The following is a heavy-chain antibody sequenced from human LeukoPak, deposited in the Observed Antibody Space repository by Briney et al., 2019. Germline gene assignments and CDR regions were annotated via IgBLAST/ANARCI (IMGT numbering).Heavy chain of an antibody. J-gene: IGHJ4*02. CDR3: ARTYSSSWGIIDY. CDR1: GFTFSTYG. Sequence: PGGSLRLSCAASGFTFSTYGMHWVRRAPGKGLEWVAFIRNDGSTKYYADSVKGRFIISRDNSKNTLYLQMNSLRAEDTAVYYCARTYSSSWGIIDYWGQGTLVTVSS. V-gene: IGHV3-30*02. CDR2: IRNDGSTK. D-gene: IGHD2-2*01.